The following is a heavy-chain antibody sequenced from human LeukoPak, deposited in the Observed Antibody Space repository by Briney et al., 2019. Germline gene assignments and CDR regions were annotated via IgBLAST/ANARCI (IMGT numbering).Heavy chain of an antibody. CDR2: INQEGNEK. Sequence: GGSLRLSCAASGFTFRIYWMTWVRQAPGKGLEWVTSINQEGNEKYSVDSVKDRFTISRDNAKNSLYLQMNSLRAEDTAVYYCARAPLEIVGIDYWGQGTLVTVSS. J-gene: IGHJ4*02. D-gene: IGHD1-26*01. V-gene: IGHV3-7*01. CDR1: GFTFRIYW. CDR3: ARAPLEIVGIDY.